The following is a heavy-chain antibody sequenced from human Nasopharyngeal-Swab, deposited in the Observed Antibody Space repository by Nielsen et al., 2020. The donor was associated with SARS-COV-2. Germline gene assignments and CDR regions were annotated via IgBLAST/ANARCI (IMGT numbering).Heavy chain of an antibody. J-gene: IGHJ4*02. CDR2: ISGSGDST. CDR3: AKYFDSSGYYYEGVDY. D-gene: IGHD3-22*01. CDR1: GFTFSSYA. V-gene: IGHV3-23*01. Sequence: LSLTCAASGFTFSSYAMNWVRQAPGMGLEWVSAISGSGDSTNYADSVKGRFTISRDNSKKMLYLQMNSVRTEDTAVYYCAKYFDSSGYYYEGVDYWGQGTLVTVSS.